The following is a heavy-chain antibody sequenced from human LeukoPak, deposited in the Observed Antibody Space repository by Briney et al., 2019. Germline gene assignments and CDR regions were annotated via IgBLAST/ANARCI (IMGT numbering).Heavy chain of an antibody. CDR1: GGSISSYY. CDR2: IHYSDSS. Sequence: SETLSLTCTVSGGSISSYYWSWIRKPPGKGLAWIGYIHYSDSSNYNPSLKSRVTISLDTSKNQFSLKLSSVTAADTAVYYCARDRTGETKIDYWGQGTLVTVSS. D-gene: IGHD3/OR15-3a*01. CDR3: ARDRTGETKIDY. V-gene: IGHV4-59*01. J-gene: IGHJ4*02.